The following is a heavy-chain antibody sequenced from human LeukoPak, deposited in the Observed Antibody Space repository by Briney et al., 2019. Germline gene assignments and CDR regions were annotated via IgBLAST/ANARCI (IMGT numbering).Heavy chain of an antibody. V-gene: IGHV1-2*02. Sequence: ASVKVSCKASGYTFTGYYMHWVRQAPGQGLEWMGWINPNSGGTNYAQKFQGRVTMTRDTSISTAYVELSRLTSDGTAVYYCARPYCSGNSCHDYFDYWGQGTLVTVSS. CDR3: ARPYCSGNSCHDYFDY. CDR2: INPNSGGT. J-gene: IGHJ4*02. D-gene: IGHD2-15*01. CDR1: GYTFTGYY.